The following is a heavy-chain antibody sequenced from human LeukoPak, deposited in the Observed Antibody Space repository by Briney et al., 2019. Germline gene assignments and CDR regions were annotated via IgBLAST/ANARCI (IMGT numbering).Heavy chain of an antibody. CDR1: GFTFSSYW. CDR2: IKQDGSEK. Sequence: PGGSLRLSCAASGFTFSSYWMSWVRQAPGKGLEWVANIKQDGSEKYYVDSVKGRFTISRDNAKNSLYLQMNSLRAEDTAVYYCARDRGGRLRFFEPVFDYWGQGTMVTVSS. J-gene: IGHJ4*02. CDR3: ARDRGGRLRFFEPVFDY. D-gene: IGHD5-12*01. V-gene: IGHV3-7*01.